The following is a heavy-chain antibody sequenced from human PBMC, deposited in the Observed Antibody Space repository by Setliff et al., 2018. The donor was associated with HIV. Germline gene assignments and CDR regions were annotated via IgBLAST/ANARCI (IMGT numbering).Heavy chain of an antibody. Sequence: GASVKVSCKASGYTFTSYGISWVRQAPGQGLEWMGWISAYNGNTDYARNLQGRLTMTTDTSTSTAFMELRSLRSGDTAVYYCARNGDYDVLTGYYNFGVATLDYWGQGALVTVSS. D-gene: IGHD3-9*01. CDR2: ISAYNGNT. CDR1: GYTFTSYG. V-gene: IGHV1-18*01. J-gene: IGHJ4*02. CDR3: ARNGDYDVLTGYYNFGVATLDY.